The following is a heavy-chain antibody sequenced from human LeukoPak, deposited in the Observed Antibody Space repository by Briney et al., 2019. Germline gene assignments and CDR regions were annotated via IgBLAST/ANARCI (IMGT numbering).Heavy chain of an antibody. D-gene: IGHD4-17*01. CDR2: ITGSGRGT. J-gene: IGHJ3*01. CDR1: GFIFSDYA. V-gene: IGHV3-23*01. CDR3: GMDPNGDYIGAFDF. Sequence: GGSLRLSCAASGFIFSDYAMTWVRQIPGKGLEWVSSITGSGRGTQYGDSVKGRFTVSRDNSKNTLYLQMDSLRVEDTALYYCGMDPNGDYIGAFDFWGQGTLVTVSS.